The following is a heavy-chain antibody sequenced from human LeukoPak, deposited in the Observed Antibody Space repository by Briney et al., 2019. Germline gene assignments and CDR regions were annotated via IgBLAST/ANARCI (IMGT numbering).Heavy chain of an antibody. CDR2: INHSGST. CDR3: ARGPIVGATPTPSDAFDI. CDR1: GGSFSGYY. Sequence: PSETLSLTCAVYGGSFSGYYWSWIRQPPGKGLEWIGEINHSGSTNYNPSLKSRVTISVDTSKNQFSLKLSSVTAADTAVYYCARGPIVGATPTPSDAFDIWGQGTMVTVSS. V-gene: IGHV4-34*01. D-gene: IGHD1-26*01. J-gene: IGHJ3*02.